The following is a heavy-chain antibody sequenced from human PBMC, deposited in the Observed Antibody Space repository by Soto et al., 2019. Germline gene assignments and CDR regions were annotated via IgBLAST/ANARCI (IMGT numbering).Heavy chain of an antibody. CDR2: IIPRSATS. D-gene: IGHD2-2*01. Sequence: SVKVSCKASGYTFTSYAMHWVRQAPGQGLEWMGGIIPRSATSNYAQKFQGRVTITADESTSTAYMELSSLRSEDTAAYYCAREGLVLVPTTVNSDYYYYAMDVWGQGTTVTVSS. V-gene: IGHV1-69*13. CDR1: GYTFTSYA. CDR3: AREGLVLVPTTVNSDYYYYAMDV. J-gene: IGHJ6*02.